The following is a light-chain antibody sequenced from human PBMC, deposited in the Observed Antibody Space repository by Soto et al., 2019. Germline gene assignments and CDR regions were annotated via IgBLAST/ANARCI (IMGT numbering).Light chain of an antibody. Sequence: DIQMTQSPSTLSASVGDRVTITCRASQSIGDWLACYQQKPGKAPNLLIYKASSLESGVPSRFSGSGSGTEFTGTISSLQPEDFATYYCQQFNSYPWTFGQGTKVEIK. CDR1: QSIGDW. CDR2: KAS. CDR3: QQFNSYPWT. J-gene: IGKJ1*01. V-gene: IGKV1-5*03.